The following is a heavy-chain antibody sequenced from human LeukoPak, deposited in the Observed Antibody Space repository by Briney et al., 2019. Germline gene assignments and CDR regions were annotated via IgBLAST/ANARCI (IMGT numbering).Heavy chain of an antibody. J-gene: IGHJ4*02. D-gene: IGHD4-23*01. CDR1: GFTFSSYA. CDR2: IFGSGGTT. Sequence: GGSLRLSCAASGFTFSSYAMSWVRQAPGKGLEWVSGIFGSGGTTYYADSVKGRFTLSRDNSKNTLYLQVKSLRAEDTAVYYCAKGDDGGDSGYFDYSGQGTLVTVSS. V-gene: IGHV3-23*01. CDR3: AKGDDGGDSGYFDY.